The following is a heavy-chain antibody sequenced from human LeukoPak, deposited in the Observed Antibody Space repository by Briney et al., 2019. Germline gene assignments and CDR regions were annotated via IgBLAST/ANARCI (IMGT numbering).Heavy chain of an antibody. CDR3: AKDRGYCSGGSCYTGRNDAFDI. CDR1: GFIFSNYG. V-gene: IGHV3-30*02. J-gene: IGHJ3*02. CDR2: IEKDGSNK. D-gene: IGHD2-15*01. Sequence: GGSLRLSCAASGFIFSNYGMHWVRQAPGKGLEWVAFIEKDGSNKYYTDSVKGRFTISRDNSKNTLHLQMNSLRAEDTALYYCAKDRGYCSGGSCYTGRNDAFDIWGQGRMVTVSS.